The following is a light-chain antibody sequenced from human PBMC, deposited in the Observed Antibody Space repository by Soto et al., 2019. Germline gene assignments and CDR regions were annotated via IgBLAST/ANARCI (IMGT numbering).Light chain of an antibody. Sequence: QSVLTQPASVSGSPGQSITISCTGTSSDAGGYNYVSWYQQHPGKAPKLMIYDVSNRPSGVSNRFPGSKSGNTASLTISGLQAEDEADYYCSSYTSSSRYVFGTGTKVTVL. J-gene: IGLJ1*01. CDR3: SSYTSSSRYV. CDR1: SSDAGGYNY. CDR2: DVS. V-gene: IGLV2-14*01.